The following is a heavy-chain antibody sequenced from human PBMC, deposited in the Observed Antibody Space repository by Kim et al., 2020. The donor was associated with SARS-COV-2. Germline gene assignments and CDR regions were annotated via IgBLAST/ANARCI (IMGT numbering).Heavy chain of an antibody. Sequence: GGSLRLSCAASGFTVSSNYMSWVRQAPGKGLEWVSVIYSGGNTYYADSVKGRFTISRDNLKNTLYFQMNSLRADDTAVYYCAREANSSSSRSGGDFDLWGRGTLVTVSS. J-gene: IGHJ2*01. CDR1: GFTVSSNY. CDR2: IYSGGNT. V-gene: IGHV3-66*01. D-gene: IGHD6-6*01. CDR3: AREANSSSSRSGGDFDL.